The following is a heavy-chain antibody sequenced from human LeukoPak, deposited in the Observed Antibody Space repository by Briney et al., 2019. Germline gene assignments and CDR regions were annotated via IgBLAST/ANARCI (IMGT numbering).Heavy chain of an antibody. Sequence: SGGSLRLSCAASGFTFSSYGMHWVRQAPGKGLEWVAFIRYDGSNKYYADSVKGRFTISRDNAKNSLYLQMNSLRAEDTAVYYCARSPAGGYSYGYDYWGQGTLVTVSS. CDR2: IRYDGSNK. D-gene: IGHD5-18*01. CDR1: GFTFSSYG. V-gene: IGHV3-30*02. CDR3: ARSPAGGYSYGYDY. J-gene: IGHJ4*02.